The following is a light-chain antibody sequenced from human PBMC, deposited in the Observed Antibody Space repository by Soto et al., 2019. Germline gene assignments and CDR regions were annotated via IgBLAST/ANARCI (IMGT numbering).Light chain of an antibody. CDR1: QGISSA. CDR3: QQLYSYPFT. Sequence: AIQLTQSPSSLSASVGDRVTITCRASQGISSALAWYQQKPGKAPKLLIYDASSLESGVPSRFSGSGSGTDFSLTISSRQPEDFAAYYCQQLYSYPFTFGQGTRLEIK. V-gene: IGKV1-13*02. J-gene: IGKJ5*01. CDR2: DAS.